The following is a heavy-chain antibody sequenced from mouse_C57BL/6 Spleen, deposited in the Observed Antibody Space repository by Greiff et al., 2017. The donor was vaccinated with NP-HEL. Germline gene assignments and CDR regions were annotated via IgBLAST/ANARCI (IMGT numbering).Heavy chain of an antibody. Sequence: QVHVKQPGTELVKPGASVKLSCKASGYTFTSYWMHWVKQRPGQGLEWIGNINPSNGGTNYNEKFKSRATLTVDKSSSTAYMQLSSLTSEDSAVYYCASDYDCYYGGYFDVWGTGTTVTVSS. CDR3: ASDYDCYYGGYFDV. V-gene: IGHV1-53*01. CDR2: INPSNGGT. D-gene: IGHD2-3*01. CDR1: GYTFTSYW. J-gene: IGHJ1*03.